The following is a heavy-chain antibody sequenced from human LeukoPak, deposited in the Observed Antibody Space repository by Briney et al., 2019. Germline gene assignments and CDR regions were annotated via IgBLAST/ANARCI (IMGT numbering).Heavy chain of an antibody. Sequence: GGSLRLSCAASGFTFSSYGMHRVRQAPGKGLEWVADIWYDGSNKYYADSVKGRFTISRDNSKNTLYLQMNSLRAEDTAVYYCAKDLLRLGESPDYWGQGTLVTVSS. V-gene: IGHV3-33*06. D-gene: IGHD3-16*01. CDR1: GFTFSSYG. J-gene: IGHJ4*02. CDR3: AKDLLRLGESPDY. CDR2: IWYDGSNK.